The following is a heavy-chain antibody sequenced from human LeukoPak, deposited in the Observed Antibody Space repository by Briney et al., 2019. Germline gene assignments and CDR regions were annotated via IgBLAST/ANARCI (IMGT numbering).Heavy chain of an antibody. CDR1: GGSITTTNY. D-gene: IGHD1-26*01. Sequence: SGTLSLTCGVSGGSITTTNYWSWVRQPPGGGLEWIGEISLAGRTRYNPSLKSRVNISIDESKNHLYLNLASVTAADTAVYYCSRESGPFCPFGHWGQGTLVAVTS. V-gene: IGHV4-4*02. CDR3: SRESGPFCPFGH. J-gene: IGHJ4*02. CDR2: ISLAGRT.